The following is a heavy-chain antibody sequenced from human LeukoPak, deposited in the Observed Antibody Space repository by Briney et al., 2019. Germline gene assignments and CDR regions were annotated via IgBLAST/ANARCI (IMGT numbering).Heavy chain of an antibody. V-gene: IGHV4-34*01. J-gene: IGHJ2*01. CDR3: ARGSPGATRWYFDL. Sequence: SETLSLTCAVYGGSFSGYYWSWIRQPPGKGLEWIGEINHSGSTNYNPSLKSRVTISVDTSKNQFSLKLSSVTAADTAVYYCARGSPGATRWYFDLWGRGTLVTVSS. CDR1: GGSFSGYY. CDR2: INHSGST. D-gene: IGHD1-26*01.